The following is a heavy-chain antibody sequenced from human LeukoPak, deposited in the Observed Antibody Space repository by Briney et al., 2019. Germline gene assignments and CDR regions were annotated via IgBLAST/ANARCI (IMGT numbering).Heavy chain of an antibody. CDR3: AAGELDIVVVPAALDY. CDR1: GGTFISYA. CDR2: IIPIFGTA. V-gene: IGHV1-69*01. Sequence: SVTVSCKASGGTFISYAISWVRQAPGQGLEWMGGIIPIFGTANYAQKFQGRVTITADESTSTAYMELSSLRSEDTAVYYCAAGELDIVVVPAALDYWGQRTLVTVSS. J-gene: IGHJ4*02. D-gene: IGHD2-2*01.